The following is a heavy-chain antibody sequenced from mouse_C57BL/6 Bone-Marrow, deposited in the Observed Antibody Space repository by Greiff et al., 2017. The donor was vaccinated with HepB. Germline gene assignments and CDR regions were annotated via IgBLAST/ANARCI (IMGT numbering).Heavy chain of an antibody. CDR1: GFNIKDDY. V-gene: IGHV14-4*01. D-gene: IGHD3-3*01. CDR2: IDPENGDT. Sequence: EVQLQQSGAELVRPGASVKLSCTASGFNIKDDYMHWVKQRPEQGLEWIGWIDPENGDTEYASKFQGKATITADTSSNTAYLQLSSLTSEDTAVYYCTRDFWVAYWGQGTLVTVSA. CDR3: TRDFWVAY. J-gene: IGHJ3*01.